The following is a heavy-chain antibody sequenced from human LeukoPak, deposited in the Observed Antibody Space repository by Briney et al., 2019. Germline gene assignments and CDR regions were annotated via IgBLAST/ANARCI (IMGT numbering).Heavy chain of an antibody. Sequence: ASVKVSCKASGYTFTGYYMHWVRQAPGQGLEWMGRINPNSGGTNYAQKFQGRVTMTRDTSISTAYMELSRLRSDDTAVYYCARDSARIPVAGVVWYFDLWGRSTLVTVSS. CDR3: ARDSARIPVAGVVWYFDL. V-gene: IGHV1-2*06. D-gene: IGHD6-19*01. J-gene: IGHJ2*01. CDR1: GYTFTGYY. CDR2: INPNSGGT.